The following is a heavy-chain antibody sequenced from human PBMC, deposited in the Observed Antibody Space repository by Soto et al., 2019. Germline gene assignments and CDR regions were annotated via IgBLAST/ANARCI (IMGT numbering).Heavy chain of an antibody. Sequence: ASVKVSCKASGYTFTSYDINWVRQATGQGLEWMGWMNPNSGNTGYAQKFQGRVTITRNTSISTAYMELSSLRSEDTAVYYCARSWVAVAGPWFDPWGQGTLVTVSS. D-gene: IGHD6-19*01. CDR1: GYTFTSYD. J-gene: IGHJ5*02. CDR2: MNPNSGNT. V-gene: IGHV1-8*01. CDR3: ARSWVAVAGPWFDP.